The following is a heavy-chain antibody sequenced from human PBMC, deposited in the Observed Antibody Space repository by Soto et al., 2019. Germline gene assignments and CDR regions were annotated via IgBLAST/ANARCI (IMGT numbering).Heavy chain of an antibody. CDR3: ARVLKIVAKMLGGAFDI. CDR2: ISYDGSNK. D-gene: IGHD5-12*01. V-gene: IGHV3-30-3*01. Sequence: QVQLVESGVGVVQPGRSLRLSCAASGFTFSSYAMHWVRQAPGKVLEWVAVISYDGSNKYYANSVKGRFTISRDNSKNTLYLKMNSLRAADTAVYYCARVLKIVAKMLGGAFDIWGQGKMVTVS. J-gene: IGHJ3*02. CDR1: GFTFSSYA.